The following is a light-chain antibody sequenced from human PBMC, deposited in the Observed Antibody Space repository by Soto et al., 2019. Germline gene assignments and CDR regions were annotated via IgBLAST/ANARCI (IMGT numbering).Light chain of an antibody. CDR2: GAS. J-gene: IGKJ4*01. V-gene: IGKV3-11*01. CDR3: QQRSTWLT. Sequence: EIVMTQSPATLSVSPGETTRLSCRASQSVSSTLAWYQQKPGQAPRLLIYGASARATGIPARFSGSGSGTDFTLTISSLEPEDFAVYYCQQRSTWLTFGGGTKVDIK. CDR1: QSVSST.